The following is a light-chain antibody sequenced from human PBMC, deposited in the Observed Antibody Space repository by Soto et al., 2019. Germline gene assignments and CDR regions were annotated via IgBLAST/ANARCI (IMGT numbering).Light chain of an antibody. V-gene: IGKV1-39*01. CDR2: AAS. CDR1: QSIGSE. CDR3: QKTYSIPRG. J-gene: IGKJ4*01. Sequence: DIQMTQSPPSLSASIADRVTITCRASQSIGSELHWFQQKPGKAPKLLIYAASRLQSGVPARFSGSGSGTDIPLTISSLQPEDFANYYCQKTYSIPRGFGGRTKV.